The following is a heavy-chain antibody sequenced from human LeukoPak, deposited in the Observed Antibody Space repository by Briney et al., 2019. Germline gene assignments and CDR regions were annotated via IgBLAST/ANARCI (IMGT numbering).Heavy chain of an antibody. CDR3: ARHGVETFRIAAADAALFFDY. CDR1: GGSISSSSHS. V-gene: IGHV4-39*01. CDR2: IYYTGRT. J-gene: IGHJ4*02. D-gene: IGHD6-13*01. Sequence: PSETLSLTCTVSGGSISSSSHSWGWIRQPPGKGLEWTGTIYYTGRTYYNPSLESRLTISVDTSKNQFSLKLSSVTAADTAVYYCARHGVETFRIAAADAALFFDYWGQGTLVTVSS.